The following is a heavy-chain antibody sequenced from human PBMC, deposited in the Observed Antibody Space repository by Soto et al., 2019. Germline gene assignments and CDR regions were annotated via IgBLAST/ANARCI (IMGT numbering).Heavy chain of an antibody. D-gene: IGHD3-3*01. CDR2: MNPNSGNT. CDR3: ATNGAYDFWSGTTYGMDV. CDR1: GYTFTSYD. J-gene: IGHJ6*02. V-gene: IGHV1-8*01. Sequence: QVQLVQSGAEVKKPGASVKVSCKASGYTFTSYDINWVRQATGQGLEWMGWMNPNSGNTGYAQQFQGRVTMTRNTSISTAYMELSSLRSEDTAVYYCATNGAYDFWSGTTYGMDVWGQGTTVTVSS.